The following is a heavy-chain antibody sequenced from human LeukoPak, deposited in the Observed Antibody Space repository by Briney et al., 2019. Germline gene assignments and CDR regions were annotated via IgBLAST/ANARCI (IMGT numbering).Heavy chain of an antibody. J-gene: IGHJ4*02. D-gene: IGHD1-26*01. CDR2: LRKDATYS. CDR3: ASGGPTRWTLDF. V-gene: IGHV3-30*02. Sequence: GGSLRLSCAASGFPFRSYGMYWVRQTPDKGLQWVAYLRKDATYSNYADSVRGRFTISRENSKNTLDLQMSSLRVEDTAVYYCASGGPTRWTLDFWGQGTLVTVSS. CDR1: GFPFRSYG.